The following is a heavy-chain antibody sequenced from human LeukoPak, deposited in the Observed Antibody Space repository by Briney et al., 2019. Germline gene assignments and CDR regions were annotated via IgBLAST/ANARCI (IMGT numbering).Heavy chain of an antibody. V-gene: IGHV2-5*02. CDR3: AHSLRRPSCSGGNCYYFDY. CDR1: GFSITTKGVG. D-gene: IGHD2-15*01. J-gene: IGHJ4*02. Sequence: SGPTLMNPTQTLPLTCTVTGFSITTKGVGVGRIRQAPGKALEWPAIIFWDGNRRYNSSLRSRLTITSDNSKNQVFLTMTNMDPVDTATYFCAHSLRRPSCSGGNCYYFDYWGQGTLVTVSS. CDR2: IFWDGNR.